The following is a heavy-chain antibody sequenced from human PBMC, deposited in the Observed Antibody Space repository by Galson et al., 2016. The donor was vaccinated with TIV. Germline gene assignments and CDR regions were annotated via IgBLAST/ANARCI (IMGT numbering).Heavy chain of an antibody. CDR3: ARDQSMIGDYYFDL. Sequence: SVKVSCKASGFNFSDYYFHWVRQAPGQGLEWMGWINPTSGGTKYAQKFQAWVTLTRDTSINTAHLEMSKLKSYDTAVYFCARDQSMIGDYYFDLWGRGTLVTVSS. D-gene: IGHD3-16*01. J-gene: IGHJ2*01. V-gene: IGHV1-2*04. CDR2: INPTSGGT. CDR1: GFNFSDYY.